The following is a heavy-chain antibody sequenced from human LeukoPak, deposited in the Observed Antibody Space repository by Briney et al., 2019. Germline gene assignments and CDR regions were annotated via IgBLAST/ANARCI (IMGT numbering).Heavy chain of an antibody. CDR1: GGSISSHY. Sequence: SETLSLTCSVSGGSISSHYWSWLRQPAGKGLEWIGHIYSDGSVNYNPSVKSRVTMSVDTSKNQFSLKLYFVTAADTAVSYCARGPAASGYFDYWDQGTLVTVSS. J-gene: IGHJ4*02. CDR2: IYSDGSV. D-gene: IGHD6-13*01. CDR3: ARGPAASGYFDY. V-gene: IGHV4-4*07.